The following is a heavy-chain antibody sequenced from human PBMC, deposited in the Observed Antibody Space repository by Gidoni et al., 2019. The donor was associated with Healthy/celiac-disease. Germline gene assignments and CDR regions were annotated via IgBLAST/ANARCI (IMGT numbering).Heavy chain of an antibody. Sequence: QVQLVESGGGVVQPGRSLRLSCAASGFTFSSYGMHWVRQAPGKGLEWVAVISYDGSNKYYADSVKGRFTISRDNSKNTLYLQMNSLRAEDTAVYYCAKSRSPTYYYGSGSYPPYYYYGMDVWGQGTTVTVSS. CDR1: GFTFSSYG. CDR2: ISYDGSNK. V-gene: IGHV3-30*18. J-gene: IGHJ6*02. D-gene: IGHD3-10*01. CDR3: AKSRSPTYYYGSGSYPPYYYYGMDV.